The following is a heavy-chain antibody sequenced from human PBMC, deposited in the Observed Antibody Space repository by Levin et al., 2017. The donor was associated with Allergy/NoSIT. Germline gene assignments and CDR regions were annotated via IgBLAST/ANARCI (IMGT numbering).Heavy chain of an antibody. CDR3: AKDVGRHYEMLAGAYFFYGMDV. V-gene: IGHV3-30*18. CDR2: ISYDGSNT. Sequence: GGSLRLSCAASGFNFGNNGMHWVRQAPGKGLEWVAVISYDGSNTHYVDSVKGRFTVSRDNSKNMVFLQMSSLRGEDSAVYFCAKDVGRHYEMLAGAYFFYGMDVWGQGTTVTVSS. D-gene: IGHD3-9*01. CDR1: GFNFGNNG. J-gene: IGHJ6*02.